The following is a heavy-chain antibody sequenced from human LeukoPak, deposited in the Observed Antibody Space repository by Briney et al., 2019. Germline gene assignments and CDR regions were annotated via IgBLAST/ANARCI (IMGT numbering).Heavy chain of an antibody. Sequence: KSGGSLRLSCAASRFTFSSYSMNWVRQAPGKGLGWVSSISSSSSYIYYADSVKGRFTISRDNAKNSLYLQMNSLRAEDTAVYYCAQAGYSSSWYANYWGQGILVTVSS. V-gene: IGHV3-21*01. D-gene: IGHD6-13*01. CDR3: AQAGYSSSWYANY. J-gene: IGHJ4*02. CDR1: RFTFSSYS. CDR2: ISSSSSYI.